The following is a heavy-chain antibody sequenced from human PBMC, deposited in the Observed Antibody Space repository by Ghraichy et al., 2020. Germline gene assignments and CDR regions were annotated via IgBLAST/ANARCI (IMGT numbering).Heavy chain of an antibody. CDR1: GFTFSSYA. J-gene: IGHJ3*02. Sequence: GGSLRLSCAASGFTFSSYAMSWVRQAPGKGLEWVSAISGSGGSTYYADSVKGRFTISRDNSKNTLYLQMNSLRAEDTAVYYCAKDIVWQTAAVADLGGAFDIWGPGTMVTVSS. CDR3: AKDIVWQTAAVADLGGAFDI. V-gene: IGHV3-23*01. CDR2: ISGSGGST. D-gene: IGHD6-19*01.